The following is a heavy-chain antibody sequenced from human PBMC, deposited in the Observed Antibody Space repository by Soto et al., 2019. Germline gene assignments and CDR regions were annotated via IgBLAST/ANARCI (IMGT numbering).Heavy chain of an antibody. CDR3: ARAFRQWREKAGFDD. D-gene: IGHD6-19*01. CDR2: IIPMFGAP. V-gene: IGHV1-69*01. J-gene: IGHJ4*02. Sequence: QVQLVQSGAEVKKPGSSVKVSCQASGGTFSIYSINWVRQAPGQGLEWMGGIIPMFGAPNYAQKFQGRVTMTADETTSTAYMELSRLTSADTAMYFCARAFRQWREKAGFDDWGQGTRVTVSS. CDR1: GGTFSIYS.